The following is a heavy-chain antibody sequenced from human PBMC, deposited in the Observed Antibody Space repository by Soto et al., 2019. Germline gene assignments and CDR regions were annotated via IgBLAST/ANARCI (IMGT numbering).Heavy chain of an antibody. CDR2: FDPGDGEK. D-gene: IGHD3-3*01. Sequence: ASVKVSCQVSRYTLTELTMPWGRQAPGKGVEWMGGFDPGDGEKIYAQKFQGRATMTENTSTDTAYMELSSLRSEDPAVYYCATQLRDFWSGYYTPVGSYYYYGMAVWGQGTTVTASS. V-gene: IGHV1-24*01. CDR1: RYTLTELT. J-gene: IGHJ6*02. CDR3: ATQLRDFWSGYYTPVGSYYYYGMAV.